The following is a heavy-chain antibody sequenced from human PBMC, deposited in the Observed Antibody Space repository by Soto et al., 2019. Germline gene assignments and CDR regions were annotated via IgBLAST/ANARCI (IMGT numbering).Heavy chain of an antibody. V-gene: IGHV1-18*01. D-gene: IGHD2-2*01. CDR2: IRAYNRKT. Sequence: QVQLVQSGVEVKKPGASVKVSCQASGYTFANYGITWLRQAPGQGLEWMGWIRAYNRKTNYAQRFQDRVTMTTDTSTRTAYMELRNLKSDDTAIYFCERERQYEPVLCWGQGTLVTVSS. CDR1: GYTFANYG. J-gene: IGHJ4*02. CDR3: ERERQYEPVLC.